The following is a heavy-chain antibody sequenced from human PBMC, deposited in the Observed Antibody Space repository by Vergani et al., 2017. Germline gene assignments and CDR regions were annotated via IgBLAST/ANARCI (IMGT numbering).Heavy chain of an antibody. CDR2: IYTSGST. Sequence: QLQLQESGPGLVKPSETLSLTCTVSGGSISSGSYYWSWIRQPAGKGLEWIGRIYTSGSTNYNPSLKNRVTISVDTSKNQFSLKLSSVTAADTAVYYCARESSYYDSSGYYALFDYWGQGTLVTVSS. V-gene: IGHV4-61*02. CDR3: ARESSYYDSSGYYALFDY. D-gene: IGHD3-22*01. CDR1: GGSISSGSYY. J-gene: IGHJ4*02.